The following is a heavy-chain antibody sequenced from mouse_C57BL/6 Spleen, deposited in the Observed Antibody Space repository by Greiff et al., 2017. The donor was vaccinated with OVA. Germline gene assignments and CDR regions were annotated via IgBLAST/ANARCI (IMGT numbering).Heavy chain of an antibody. CDR1: GYTFTDYE. J-gene: IGHJ3*01. CDR3: TRRDITTVRSWFAY. V-gene: IGHV1-15*01. D-gene: IGHD1-1*01. Sequence: VQLVESGAELVRPGASVTLSCKASGYTFTDYEMHWVKQTPVHGLEWIGAIDPETGGTAYNQKFKGKAILTADKSSSTAYMELRSLTSEDSAVYYCTRRDITTVRSWFAYWGQGTLVTVSA. CDR2: IDPETGGT.